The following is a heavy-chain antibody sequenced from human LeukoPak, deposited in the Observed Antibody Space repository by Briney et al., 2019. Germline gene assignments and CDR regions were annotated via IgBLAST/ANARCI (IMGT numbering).Heavy chain of an antibody. CDR1: GGSFSGYY. CDR3: ARDYLTGSDY. CDR2: INHSGST. J-gene: IGHJ4*02. Sequence: SETLSLTCAVYGGSFSGYYWSWIRQPPGKGLEWIGEINHSGSTTYNPSLKSRLTMSVETSKNQFSLRLNSVTAADTALYYCARDYLTGSDYWGQGILVTVSS. V-gene: IGHV4-34*01. D-gene: IGHD3-9*01.